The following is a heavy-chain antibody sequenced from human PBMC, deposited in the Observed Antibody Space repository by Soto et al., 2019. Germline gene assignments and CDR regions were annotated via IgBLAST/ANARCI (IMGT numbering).Heavy chain of an antibody. CDR1: GGSISSYY. V-gene: IGHV4-59*01. Sequence: SETLSLTCTVSGGSISSYYWIWIRQPPGKGLEWIGYIYYSGSTNYNPSLKSRVTISVDTSKNQFSLKLSSVTAADTAVYYCAGSYGDYYYMDVWGKGTTVTVSS. J-gene: IGHJ6*03. CDR2: IYYSGST. D-gene: IGHD4-17*01. CDR3: AGSYGDYYYMDV.